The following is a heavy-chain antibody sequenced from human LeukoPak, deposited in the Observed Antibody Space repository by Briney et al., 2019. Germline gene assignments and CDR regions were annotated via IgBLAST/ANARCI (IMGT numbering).Heavy chain of an antibody. CDR1: GYTFTGYF. D-gene: IGHD6-19*01. CDR3: AREMKDTSAWYSAY. Sequence: ASVKVSCKASGYTFTGYFMHWVRQAPGQGLEWMGRVNPTSNGTSYAQKFQGRVTMTWDTSISTAYMELSRLTSDDTAVYYCAREMKDTSAWYSAYWGQGTLVTVSS. CDR2: VNPTSNGT. J-gene: IGHJ4*02. V-gene: IGHV1-2*06.